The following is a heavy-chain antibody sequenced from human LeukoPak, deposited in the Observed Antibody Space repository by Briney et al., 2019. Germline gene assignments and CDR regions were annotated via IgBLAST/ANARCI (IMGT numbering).Heavy chain of an antibody. CDR1: GYTFSSSW. V-gene: IGHV5-51*01. CDR2: IYPGDSDT. Sequence: GESLKISCKGSGYTFSSSWIGWVRQMPGKGLEWMGIIYPGDSDTRYSPSFQGQVTISADKSINTAYLQWSSLKASDTAMFYCARMYDYSNFYFDYWGQGTLVTVSS. J-gene: IGHJ4*02. CDR3: ARMYDYSNFYFDY. D-gene: IGHD4-11*01.